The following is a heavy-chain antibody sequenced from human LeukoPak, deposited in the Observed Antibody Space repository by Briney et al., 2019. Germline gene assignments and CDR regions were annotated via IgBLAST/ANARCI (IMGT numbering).Heavy chain of an antibody. D-gene: IGHD4-11*01. CDR2: ISSSSSTI. J-gene: IGHJ6*02. Sequence: PGGSLRLSCAASGFTFSSYSMNWVRQAPGKGLEWVSYISSSSSTIYYADSVKGRFTISRDNAKNSLYLQMNSLRDEDTAVYYCARNLILTVTTVYYYGMDVWSQGTTVTVSS. V-gene: IGHV3-48*02. CDR1: GFTFSSYS. CDR3: ARNLILTVTTVYYYGMDV.